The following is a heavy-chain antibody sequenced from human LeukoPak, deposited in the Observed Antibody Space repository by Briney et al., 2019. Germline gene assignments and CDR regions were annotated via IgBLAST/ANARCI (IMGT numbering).Heavy chain of an antibody. CDR3: ARDGGYDILTGYISPGYYYYGMDV. Sequence: GASVKVSCKASGYTFTSYGISWGRQAPGQGVEWMGWISAYNGNTNYAQKLQGRVTMTTDTSTRKAYMELRSLRSDDTAVYYCARDGGYDILTGYISPGYYYYGMDVWGQGTTVTVSS. CDR2: ISAYNGNT. CDR1: GYTFTSYG. V-gene: IGHV1-18*01. J-gene: IGHJ6*02. D-gene: IGHD3-9*01.